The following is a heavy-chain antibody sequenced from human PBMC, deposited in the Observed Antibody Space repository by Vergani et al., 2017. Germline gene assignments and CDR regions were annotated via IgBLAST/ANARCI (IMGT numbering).Heavy chain of an antibody. CDR1: GFSFNSYW. Sequence: DVHLAESGGGFFQPGGSLRLSCSASGFSFNSYWMHWVRQVPGKGLLWVSRIKSDGSITAYADSVKGRFTISRDNAQNTLYLQMNRLRADDTAVYFCGKDHSESYTTYYSFWSGPEFDSRAQGTLVTVAA. CDR3: GKDHSESYTTYYSFWSGPEFDS. J-gene: IGHJ4*02. D-gene: IGHD3-3*01. V-gene: IGHV3-74*03. CDR2: IKSDGSIT.